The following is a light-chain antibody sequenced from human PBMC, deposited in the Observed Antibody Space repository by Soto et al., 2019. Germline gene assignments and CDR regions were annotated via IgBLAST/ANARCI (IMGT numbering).Light chain of an antibody. V-gene: IGKV4-1*01. Sequence: DIVMTQSPDSLAVSLGERATINCKSSQSVLYSSNNKNYLAWYQQRPGQPPKLLMYWASTRESGVPDRFSGSGSGTDFTLTITNLQAEDVAVYYCQQYESTPPTFGQGTKLEIK. CDR2: WAS. CDR3: QQYESTPPT. J-gene: IGKJ2*01. CDR1: QSVLYSSNNKNY.